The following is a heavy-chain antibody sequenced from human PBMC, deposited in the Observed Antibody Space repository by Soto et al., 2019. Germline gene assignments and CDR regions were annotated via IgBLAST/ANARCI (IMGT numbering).Heavy chain of an antibody. Sequence: QVQLVQSGAEVKKPGSSVKVSCKASGGTFSSYAISWVRQAPGQGLEWMGGIIPIFGTANYAQKFQGRVTNTADESTSTAYTELSSLRSEDTAVYYWAMCHPRTHRNGDGVWYFDLWGRGTLVTVSS. V-gene: IGHV1-69*01. CDR1: GGTFSSYA. CDR2: IIPIFGTA. J-gene: IGHJ2*01. CDR3: AMCHPRTHRNGDGVWYFDL. D-gene: IGHD1-1*01.